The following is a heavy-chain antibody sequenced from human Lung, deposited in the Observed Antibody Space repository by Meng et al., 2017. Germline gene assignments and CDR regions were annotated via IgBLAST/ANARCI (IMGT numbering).Heavy chain of an antibody. Sequence: QVHLQQSVPGLVKPSQTLPLTCAISGDSVSSNSAAWNWIRPSPSRGLEWLGRTYYRSKWYNGYAVSVRSRITINPDTSKNQFSLQLNSVTPEDTAVYYCARSQQWLDSWGQGTLVTVSS. CDR3: ARSQQWLDS. CDR1: GDSVSSNSAA. CDR2: TYYRSKWYN. J-gene: IGHJ4*02. V-gene: IGHV6-1*01. D-gene: IGHD6-19*01.